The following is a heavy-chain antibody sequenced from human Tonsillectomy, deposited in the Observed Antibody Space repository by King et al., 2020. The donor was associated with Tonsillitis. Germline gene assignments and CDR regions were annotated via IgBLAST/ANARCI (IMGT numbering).Heavy chain of an antibody. D-gene: IGHD3-16*02. V-gene: IGHV3-23*04. CDR3: AKVETCSGGSCFSRYYDYVWESYRSPLDY. CDR2: ISGRGGST. J-gene: IGHJ4*02. CDR1: GFTFNSYA. Sequence: VQLVESGGGLVQPGGSLRLSCAASGFTFNSYAMSWVRQAPGKGLEWGSAISGRGGSTYYADSVKGRFTISRDNSKNTLYLHVNSLRADDTAVYYCAKVETCSGGSCFSRYYDYVWESYRSPLDYWGQGTLVTVSS.